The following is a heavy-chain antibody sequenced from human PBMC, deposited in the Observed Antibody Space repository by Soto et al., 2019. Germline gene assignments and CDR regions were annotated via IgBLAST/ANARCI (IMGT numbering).Heavy chain of an antibody. CDR2: IDPSDSYT. J-gene: IGHJ2*01. D-gene: IGHD3-9*01. V-gene: IGHV5-10-1*01. CDR3: ARRHPNILPGYSNPSFPL. CDR1: GCSVPRYW. Sequence: GDSLKISCKGTGCSVPRYWISCVRQMHGKGLEWMGRIDPSDSYTNYGPSFQGHVSISADKSISTAYLQWSSLKASDTAMYYCARRHPNILPGYSNPSFPLCRPRPLVT.